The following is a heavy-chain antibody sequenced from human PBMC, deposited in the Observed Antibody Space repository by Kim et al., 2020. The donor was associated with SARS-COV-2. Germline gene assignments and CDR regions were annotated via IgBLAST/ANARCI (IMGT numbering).Heavy chain of an antibody. Sequence: ASVKVSCKASGYTFTGYYMHWVRQAPGQGLEWMGWINPNSGGTNYAQKFQGRVTMTRDTSISTAYMELSRLRSDDTAVYYCARDPYSRTYYGMDVWGQGTTVTVSS. J-gene: IGHJ6*02. CDR2: INPNSGGT. D-gene: IGHD6-13*01. CDR3: ARDPYSRTYYGMDV. CDR1: GYTFTGYY. V-gene: IGHV1-2*02.